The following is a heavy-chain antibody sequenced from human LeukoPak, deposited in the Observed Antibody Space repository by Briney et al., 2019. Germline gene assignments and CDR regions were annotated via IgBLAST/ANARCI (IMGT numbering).Heavy chain of an antibody. Sequence: GGSLRLSCAASGFTFSSYSMHWVRQAPGKGLEYVSAISSNGGSTYYANSVKGRFTISRDNSKNTLYLQMGSLRAEDMAVYYCARSSGWYYTFDYWGQGTLVTVSS. CDR3: ARSSGWYYTFDY. D-gene: IGHD6-19*01. CDR1: GFTFSSYS. CDR2: ISSNGGST. V-gene: IGHV3-64*01. J-gene: IGHJ4*02.